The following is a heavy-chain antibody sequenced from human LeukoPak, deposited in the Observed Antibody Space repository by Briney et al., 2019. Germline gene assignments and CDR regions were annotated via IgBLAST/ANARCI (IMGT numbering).Heavy chain of an antibody. CDR2: IYYNGKT. CDR3: ARHMEGRAVAGTLGAFDI. CDR1: GGSISSDDYY. J-gene: IGHJ3*02. Sequence: PSETLSLTCTVSGGSISSDDYYWAWIRQPPGKGLEWIGAIYYNGKTYYNPSLKSRVTISVDTSKNQFSPNLSSVTAADTAVYYCARHMEGRAVAGTLGAFDIWGQGTMDTVSS. D-gene: IGHD6-19*01. V-gene: IGHV4-39*01.